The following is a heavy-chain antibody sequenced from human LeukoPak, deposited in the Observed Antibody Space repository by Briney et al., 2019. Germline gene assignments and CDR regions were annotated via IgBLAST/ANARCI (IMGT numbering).Heavy chain of an antibody. Sequence: GGSLRLSCAASGFTFTNYAMSWVRQAPGKGLECVSSMSVNGDTIYYADSVKGRFTISRDNSKNTLYLQMNSLRAEDTAVYYCAKDPRANYYDSSGYYPQYYFDYWGQGTLVTVSS. V-gene: IGHV3-23*01. J-gene: IGHJ4*02. CDR2: MSVNGDTI. CDR3: AKDPRANYYDSSGYYPQYYFDY. D-gene: IGHD3-22*01. CDR1: GFTFTNYA.